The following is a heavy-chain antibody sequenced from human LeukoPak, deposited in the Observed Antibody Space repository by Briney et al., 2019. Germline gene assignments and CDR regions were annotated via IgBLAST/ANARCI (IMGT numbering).Heavy chain of an antibody. CDR1: GITFSNYA. V-gene: IGHV3-23*01. CDR3: AKLPPSVFWSGYYND. Sequence: GGSLRLSCVVSGITFSNYAMSWVRQAPGKGLEWASGITASGGNTYYADPVKGRFTISRDNSNNILYLQMTSLRAEDTAVYYCAKLPPSVFWSGYYNDWGQGTLVTVSS. J-gene: IGHJ4*02. D-gene: IGHD3-3*01. CDR2: ITASGGNT.